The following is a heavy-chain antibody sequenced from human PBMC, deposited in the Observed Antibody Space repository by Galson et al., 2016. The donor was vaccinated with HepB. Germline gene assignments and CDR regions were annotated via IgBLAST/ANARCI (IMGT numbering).Heavy chain of an antibody. D-gene: IGHD6-25*01. CDR2: VYRSGSA. V-gene: IGHV4-4*02. J-gene: IGHJ4*02. CDR3: ARGQEQQDGYDY. Sequence: ETLSLTCAGSGASINNRNWWSWVRQPPGQGLEWIGEVYRSGSANYKPSLRSRVTMSVDKSKNQFSLRLTSVTAADTAVYYCARGQEQQDGYDYWGQGTLVTVSS. CDR1: GASINNRNW.